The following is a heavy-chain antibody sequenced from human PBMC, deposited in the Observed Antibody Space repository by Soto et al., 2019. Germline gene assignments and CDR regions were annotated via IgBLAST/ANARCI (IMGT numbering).Heavy chain of an antibody. V-gene: IGHV3-7*01. CDR2: VKQDGSEK. CDR3: VNHSFDHLYAGDS. Sequence: GGSLRLSCVTSGFTFNDYWMAWVRQSPGKGLEWVASVKQDGSEKFYMDSVKGRFTISRDNAKNSVDLQMNSLRADDTALYYCVNHSFDHLYAGDSWGQGTLVTVS. CDR1: GFTFNDYW. D-gene: IGHD5-18*01. J-gene: IGHJ4*02.